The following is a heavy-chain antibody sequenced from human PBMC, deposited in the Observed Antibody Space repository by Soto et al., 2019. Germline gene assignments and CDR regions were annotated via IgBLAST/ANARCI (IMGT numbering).Heavy chain of an antibody. V-gene: IGHV1-69*06. CDR1: GGTFSSYA. CDR2: IIPIFGTA. J-gene: IGHJ4*02. CDR3: AGSGSGGTAAFDY. Sequence: GASVKVSCKASGGTFSSYAISWVRQAPGQGLEWMGGIIPIFGTANYAQKFQGRVTITADKSTSTAYMELSSLRSEDTAVYYCAGSGSGGTAAFDYWGQGTLVTVSS. D-gene: IGHD2-15*01.